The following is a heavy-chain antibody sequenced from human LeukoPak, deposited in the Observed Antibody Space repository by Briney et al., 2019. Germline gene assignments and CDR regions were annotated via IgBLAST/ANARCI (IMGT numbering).Heavy chain of an antibody. CDR3: AREGGDILTLGGSAAFDI. CDR2: IYYSGST. CDR1: GGSISSYY. V-gene: IGHV4-59*01. Sequence: SETLSLTCTVSGGSISSYYWSWIRQPPGKGLEWIGYIYYSGSTNYNPSLKSRVTISVDTSKNQFSLKLSTVTAADTAVYYCAREGGDILTLGGSAAFDIWGQGTIVTVSS. D-gene: IGHD3-9*01. J-gene: IGHJ3*02.